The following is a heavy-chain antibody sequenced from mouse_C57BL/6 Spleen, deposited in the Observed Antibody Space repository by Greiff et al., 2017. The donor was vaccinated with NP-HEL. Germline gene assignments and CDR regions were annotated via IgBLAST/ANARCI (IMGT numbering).Heavy chain of an antibody. CDR3: ARCIITTVVAPYYYAMDY. Sequence: QVQLKQPGAELVKPGASVKLSCKASGYTFTSYWMHWVKQRPGQGLEWIGMIHPNSGSTNYNEKFKSKATLTVDKSSSTAYMQLSSLTSEDSAVYYCARCIITTVVAPYYYAMDYWGQGTSVTVSS. CDR1: GYTFTSYW. J-gene: IGHJ4*01. CDR2: IHPNSGST. D-gene: IGHD1-1*01. V-gene: IGHV1-64*01.